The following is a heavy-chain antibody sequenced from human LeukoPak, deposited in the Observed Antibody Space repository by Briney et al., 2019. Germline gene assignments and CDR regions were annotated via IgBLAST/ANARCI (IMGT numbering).Heavy chain of an antibody. J-gene: IGHJ4*02. Sequence: PGGSLRLSCAASGFTFSSYWIHWVRQAPGKGLVWVSRINNEGSSTTYADSVEGRFTISRDNAKNTLYVQMNSLRAEDTAVYYCARGGSGSFDYWGQGTLVTVSS. CDR1: GFTFSSYW. CDR3: ARGGSGSFDY. CDR2: INNEGSST. D-gene: IGHD2-15*01. V-gene: IGHV3-74*01.